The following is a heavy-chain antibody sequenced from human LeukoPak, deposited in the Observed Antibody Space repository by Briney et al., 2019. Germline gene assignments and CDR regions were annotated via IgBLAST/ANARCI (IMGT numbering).Heavy chain of an antibody. CDR3: ARYDYGRSGFDY. Sequence: PGGSLRLSCAASGFTVSTNYMTWVRQAPGKGLEWVSVIYSGGTTYYADSVKGRFSISRDNSKNTLYLQMNSLRAEDTAVYYCARYDYGRSGFDYWGQGTLVPVSS. CDR1: GFTVSTNY. V-gene: IGHV3-66*01. CDR2: IYSGGTT. D-gene: IGHD5-12*01. J-gene: IGHJ4*02.